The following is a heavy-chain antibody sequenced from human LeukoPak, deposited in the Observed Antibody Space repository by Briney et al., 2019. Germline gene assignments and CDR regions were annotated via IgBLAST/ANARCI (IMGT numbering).Heavy chain of an antibody. D-gene: IGHD3-9*01. Sequence: GGSLRLSCAASGFTFSSYWMSWVRQAPGKGLEWVANIKQGGSEKYYVDSVKGRFTISRDNAKNSLYLQMNSLRAEDTAVYYCARDHGSQTYDILTGYYPESTGMDVWGQGTTVTVSS. V-gene: IGHV3-7*01. CDR3: ARDHGSQTYDILTGYYPESTGMDV. CDR1: GFTFSSYW. CDR2: IKQGGSEK. J-gene: IGHJ6*02.